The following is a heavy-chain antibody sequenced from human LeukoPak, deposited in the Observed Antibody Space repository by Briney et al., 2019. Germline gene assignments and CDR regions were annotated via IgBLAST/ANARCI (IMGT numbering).Heavy chain of an antibody. V-gene: IGHV3-33*06. D-gene: IGHD4-11*01. CDR3: AKDIERGFDYTNSLDY. CDR1: GFTFTSYG. Sequence: GGSLRLSCAASGFTFTSYGMHWVRQAPGKGLEWVAVIWSDGTNKYYADSVKGRFAISRDDSNNMVYLQMNSLRVEDTAVYYCAKDIERGFDYTNSLDYWDQGTLVTVSS. J-gene: IGHJ4*02. CDR2: IWSDGTNK.